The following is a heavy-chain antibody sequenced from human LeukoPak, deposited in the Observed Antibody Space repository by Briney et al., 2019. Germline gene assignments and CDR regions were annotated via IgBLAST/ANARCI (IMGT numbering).Heavy chain of an antibody. J-gene: IGHJ4*02. D-gene: IGHD3-10*01. CDR1: GVSFSGYY. CDR2: INHSGST. Sequence: ASETLSLTCAGYGVSFSGYYWSWIRHPPGKGLEWIGEINHSGSTNYNPSLKSRVTISVDTSKNQFSLKLSSVTAADTAVYYCARSPKLLWFGEFPDYWGQGTLVTASS. CDR3: ARSPKLLWFGEFPDY. V-gene: IGHV4-34*01.